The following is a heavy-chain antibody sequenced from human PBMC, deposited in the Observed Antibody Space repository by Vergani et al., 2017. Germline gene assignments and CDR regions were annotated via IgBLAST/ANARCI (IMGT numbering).Heavy chain of an antibody. CDR3: AGGIAVADY. CDR2: IYYSGST. V-gene: IGHV4-30-4*08. Sequence: QLQLQESGPGLVKPSETLSLICTVSGGSINPSSSFWSWIRQPPGKGLEWIGYIYYSGSTYYNPSLKSRVTISVDTSKNQFSLKLSSVTAADTAVYYCAGGIAVADYWGQGTLVTVSS. J-gene: IGHJ4*02. D-gene: IGHD6-19*01. CDR1: GGSINPSSSF.